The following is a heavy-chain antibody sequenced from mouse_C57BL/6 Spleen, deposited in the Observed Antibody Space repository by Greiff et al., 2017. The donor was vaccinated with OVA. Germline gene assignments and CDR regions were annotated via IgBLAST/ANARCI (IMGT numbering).Heavy chain of an antibody. Sequence: QVQLQQSGPGLVQPSQSLSITCTVSGFSLTSYGVHWVRQSPGKGLEWLGVIWSGGSTDYNAAFISRLSISKDNSKSQVFFKMNSLQADDTAIYYCASPAYYSNYEFAYWGQGTLVTVSA. D-gene: IGHD2-5*01. J-gene: IGHJ3*01. CDR2: IWSGGST. V-gene: IGHV2-2*01. CDR3: ASPAYYSNYEFAY. CDR1: GFSLTSYG.